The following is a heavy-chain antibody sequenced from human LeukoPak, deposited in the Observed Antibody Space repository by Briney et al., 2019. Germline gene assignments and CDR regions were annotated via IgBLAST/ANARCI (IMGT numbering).Heavy chain of an antibody. CDR3: ARSPYCSSTSCYLFNWFDP. CDR2: IYHSGST. V-gene: IGHV4-38-2*01. CDR1: GYSISSGYY. D-gene: IGHD2-2*01. Sequence: SETLSLTCAVSGYSISSGYYWGWIRPPPGKGLEWIGSIYHSGSTYYNPSLKSRVTISVDTSKNQFSLKLSSVTAADTAVYYCARSPYCSSTSCYLFNWFDPWGQGTLVTVSS. J-gene: IGHJ5*02.